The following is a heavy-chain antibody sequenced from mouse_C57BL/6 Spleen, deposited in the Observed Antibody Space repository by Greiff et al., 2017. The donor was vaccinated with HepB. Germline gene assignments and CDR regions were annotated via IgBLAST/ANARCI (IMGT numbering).Heavy chain of an antibody. D-gene: IGHD1-1*01. CDR2: ISYDGSN. J-gene: IGHJ2*01. V-gene: IGHV3-6*01. CDR1: GYSITSGYY. Sequence: VQLKESGPGLVKPSQSLSLTCSVTGYSITSGYYWNWIRQFPGNKLEWMGYISYDGSNNYNPSLKNRISITRDTSKNQFFLKLNSVTTEDTATYYCARDRGYGSSYEDYWGQGTTLTVSS. CDR3: ARDRGYGSSYEDY.